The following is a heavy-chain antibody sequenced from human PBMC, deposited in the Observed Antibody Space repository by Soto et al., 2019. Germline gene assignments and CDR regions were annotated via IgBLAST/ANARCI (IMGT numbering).Heavy chain of an antibody. Sequence: LTCTVSGGSISSSSYYWGWIRQPPGKGLEWIGSIYYSGSTYYNPSLKNRATISADTSKNQFSLKLSSVTAADTAVYYCATSRSYLYYFDYWGQGTLVTVS. D-gene: IGHD3-10*01. V-gene: IGHV4-39*01. J-gene: IGHJ4*02. CDR1: GGSISSSSYY. CDR2: IYYSGST. CDR3: ATSRSYLYYFDY.